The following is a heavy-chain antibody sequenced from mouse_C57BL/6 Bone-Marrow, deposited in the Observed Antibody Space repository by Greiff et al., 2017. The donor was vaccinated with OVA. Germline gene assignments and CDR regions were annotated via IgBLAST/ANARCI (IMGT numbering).Heavy chain of an antibody. CDR1: GFTFSSYG. J-gene: IGHJ3*01. V-gene: IGHV5-6*02. Sequence: EVKLQESGGDLVKPGGSLKLSCAASGFTFSSYGMSWVRQTPDKRLEWVATISSGGSYTYYPDSVKGRFTISRDNAKNTLYLQMSSLKSEDTAMYYCARRGYSNSFAYWGQGTLVTVSA. CDR3: ARRGYSNSFAY. D-gene: IGHD2-5*01. CDR2: ISSGGSYT.